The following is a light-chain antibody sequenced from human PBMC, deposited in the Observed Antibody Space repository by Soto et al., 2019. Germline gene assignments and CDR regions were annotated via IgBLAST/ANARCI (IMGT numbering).Light chain of an antibody. Sequence: EIVMTQSPATLSVSPGERATLSCRASQSVSDKLVWYQQKPGQAPRPLIYDASTRATDVPARFSGSGSGTEFTLTIGSLQSEDFAVYHCQQYNDWPWTFGQGTKVDIK. CDR3: QQYNDWPWT. CDR2: DAS. CDR1: QSVSDK. J-gene: IGKJ1*01. V-gene: IGKV3-15*01.